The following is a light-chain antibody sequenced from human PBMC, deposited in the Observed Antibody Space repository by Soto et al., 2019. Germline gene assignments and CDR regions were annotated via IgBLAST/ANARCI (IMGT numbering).Light chain of an antibody. CDR3: GAWDDSLSGHVV. J-gene: IGLJ2*01. V-gene: IGLV1-47*01. Sequence: QSVLTQPPSVSGTPGQRVTISCSGSRSNIGTNYVYWYQQLPGTAPKLLIFMNNQRPSGVPDRFSGSKSGTSASLAISGLRSEDEADYYCGAWDDSLSGHVVFGGGTKLTVL. CDR2: MNN. CDR1: RSNIGTNY.